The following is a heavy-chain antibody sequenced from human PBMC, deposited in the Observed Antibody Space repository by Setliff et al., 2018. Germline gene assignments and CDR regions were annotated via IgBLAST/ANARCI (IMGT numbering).Heavy chain of an antibody. J-gene: IGHJ4*02. CDR2: IHTSGST. V-gene: IGHV4-61*02. D-gene: IGHD4-17*01. Sequence: SETLSLTCSVSGASISSGAYYWTWIRQPAGKGLEWMGRIHTSGSTNYNPSLKSRVTISLDTSKNHFSLKLTSVTAADTAVYYCAGGRRYDYGWDFDYWGQGTLVTVSS. CDR3: AGGRRYDYGWDFDY. CDR1: GASISSGAYY.